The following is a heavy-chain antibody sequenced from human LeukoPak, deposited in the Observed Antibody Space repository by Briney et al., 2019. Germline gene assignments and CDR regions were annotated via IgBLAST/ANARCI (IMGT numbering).Heavy chain of an antibody. CDR3: ATNSGSYSDYYYYMDV. J-gene: IGHJ6*03. CDR2: FDPEDGET. D-gene: IGHD1-26*01. Sequence: ASVKVSCKVSGYTLTELSMHWVRQAPGKGLEWMGGFDPEDGETIYAQKFQGRVTMTEDTSTDTAYMELSSLRSEDTAVYYCATNSGSYSDYYYYMDVWGKGTTVTVSS. CDR1: GYTLTELS. V-gene: IGHV1-24*01.